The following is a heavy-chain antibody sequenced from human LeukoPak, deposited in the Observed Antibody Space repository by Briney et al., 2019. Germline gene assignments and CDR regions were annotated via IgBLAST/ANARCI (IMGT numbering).Heavy chain of an antibody. Sequence: ASVKVSCKASGYTFTDYHMHWVRQAPGQGVEWMGWINPNSRGTDSAQKFQGRFSMTRDTSISTAYMELSRLRSDDTAVYYCARRAREYSHDAFDIWGQGTMVTVSS. CDR1: GYTFTDYH. CDR2: INPNSRGT. V-gene: IGHV1-2*02. D-gene: IGHD5-18*01. CDR3: ARRAREYSHDAFDI. J-gene: IGHJ3*02.